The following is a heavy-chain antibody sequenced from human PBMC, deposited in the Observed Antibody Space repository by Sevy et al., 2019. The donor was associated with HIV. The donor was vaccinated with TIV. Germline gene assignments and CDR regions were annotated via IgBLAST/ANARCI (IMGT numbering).Heavy chain of an antibody. J-gene: IGHJ4*02. V-gene: IGHV3-48*02. Sequence: GGSLRLSCAASGFTFSSYSMNWVRQAPGKGLEWVSYISSSSSTIYYAHSVKGRFTISRDNAKNSLYLQMSSLRDEDTAVYYCARERQTTVVTQFDYWGQGTLVTVSS. CDR3: ARERQTTVVTQFDY. CDR1: GFTFSSYS. CDR2: ISSSSSTI. D-gene: IGHD4-17*01.